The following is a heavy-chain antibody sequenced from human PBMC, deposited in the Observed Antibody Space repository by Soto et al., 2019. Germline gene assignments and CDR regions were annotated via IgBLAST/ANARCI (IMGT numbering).Heavy chain of an antibody. V-gene: IGHV1-2*04. Sequence: ASVKVSCKASGYTFTGYYMHWVRQAPGQGLEWMGWINANSGSTNYAQKLQGWVTMTTDTSTSTAYMELRRLRSDDTAVYYCARDLGYCSSTSCDPYFDYWGQGTLVTVSS. J-gene: IGHJ4*02. CDR1: GYTFTGYY. CDR3: ARDLGYCSSTSCDPYFDY. CDR2: INANSGST. D-gene: IGHD2-2*01.